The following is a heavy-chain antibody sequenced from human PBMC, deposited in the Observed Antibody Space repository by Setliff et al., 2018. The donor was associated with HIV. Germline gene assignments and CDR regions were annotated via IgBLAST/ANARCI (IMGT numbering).Heavy chain of an antibody. V-gene: IGHV1-46*01. CDR1: GNTFSSHY. D-gene: IGHD3-10*01. J-gene: IGHJ3*02. Sequence: ASVKVSCKASGNTFSSHYMHWVRQAPGKGLEWMGLINPSGDITSYAEKFQGRVTMTRDTSTSTVYMELRSLRSEDTAIYYCASKGGSGKYPDSDAFDIWGQGTLVTVSS. CDR3: ASKGGSGKYPDSDAFDI. CDR2: INPSGDIT.